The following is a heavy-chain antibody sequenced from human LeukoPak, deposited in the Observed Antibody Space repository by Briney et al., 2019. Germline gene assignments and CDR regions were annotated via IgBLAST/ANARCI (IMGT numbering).Heavy chain of an antibody. CDR1: GYTFTSYY. D-gene: IGHD1-26*01. CDR2: INPSGGST. J-gene: IGHJ6*02. V-gene: IGHV1-46*01. CDR3: ARVLYSGSYSHYYYGMDV. Sequence: ASVKVSCKASGYTFTSYYMHWVRQAPGQGLEWMGIINPSGGSTSYAQKFQGRVTMTRDTSTSTVYMELSSLRSEDTAVYYCARVLYSGSYSHYYYGMDVWGQGTTVTVSS.